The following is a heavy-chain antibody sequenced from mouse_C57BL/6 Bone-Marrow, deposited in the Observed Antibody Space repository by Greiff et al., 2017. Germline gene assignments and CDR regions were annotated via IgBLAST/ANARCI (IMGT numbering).Heavy chain of an antibody. V-gene: IGHV14-3*01. D-gene: IGHD1-1*01. J-gene: IGHJ1*03. Sequence: VQLQQSVAELVRPGASVKLSCTASGFNIKNTYMHWVKQRPEQGLEWIGRIDPANGNTKYAPKFQGKATITADTSSNTAYLQLSSLTSEDTAIYYGALHITTVVDTRYFDVWGTGTTVTVSS. CDR3: ALHITTVVDTRYFDV. CDR1: GFNIKNTY. CDR2: IDPANGNT.